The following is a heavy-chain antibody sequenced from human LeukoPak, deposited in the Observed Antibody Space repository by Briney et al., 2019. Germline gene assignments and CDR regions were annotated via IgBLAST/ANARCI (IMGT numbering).Heavy chain of an antibody. CDR3: ARESLAARRSDY. D-gene: IGHD6-6*01. CDR2: IKQDGSDK. V-gene: IGHV3-7*01. Sequence: PGGSLRLSCAASGFTFTSYWMTWVRQAPGKGLEWVANIKQDGSDKYYVDSVKGRFTISRDNAKNSLYLQMNSLRAEDTAVYYCARESLAARRSDYWGQGTLVTVSS. CDR1: GFTFTSYW. J-gene: IGHJ4*02.